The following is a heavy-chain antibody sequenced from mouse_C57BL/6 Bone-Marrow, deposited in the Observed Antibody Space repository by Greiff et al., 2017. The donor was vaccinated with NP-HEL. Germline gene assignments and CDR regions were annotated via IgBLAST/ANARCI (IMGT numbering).Heavy chain of an antibody. CDR2: IYPRSGNT. V-gene: IGHV1-81*01. CDR3: ARGAGAVDY. J-gene: IGHJ2*01. D-gene: IGHD3-3*01. CDR1: GYTFTSYG. Sequence: VQLQESGAELARPGASVTLSCKASGYTFTSYGISWVKQRTGQGLEWIGEIYPRSGNTYYNEKFKGKATLTAYKSSSTAYMELRSLTSEDSAVSFCARGAGAVDYWGQGTTLTVSS.